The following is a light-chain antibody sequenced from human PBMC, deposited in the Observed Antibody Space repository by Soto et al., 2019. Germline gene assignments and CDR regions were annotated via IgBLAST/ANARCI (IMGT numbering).Light chain of an antibody. CDR2: DAS. CDR3: QHRASWPVS. CDR1: QSVNSY. J-gene: IGKJ5*01. V-gene: IGKV3-11*01. Sequence: TRCRGTRSRCPAERATSACRASQSVNSYLAWYQQNPGQAHRLLIYDASTRANGIPPRFSGRGSGTAFTLIISGLEPEDFAVYYCQHRASWPVSFGPGTRLEIK.